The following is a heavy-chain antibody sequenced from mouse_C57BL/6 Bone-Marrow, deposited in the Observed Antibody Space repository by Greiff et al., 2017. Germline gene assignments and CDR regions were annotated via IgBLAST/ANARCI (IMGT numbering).Heavy chain of an antibody. Sequence: QVQLKESGPGLVAPSQSLSITCTVSGFSLTSYAISWVRQPPGKGLEWLGVIWTGGGTDYNSALKSRLSIRKDNSKSQVFLKMNSLQTDDTARYYCARLHYYGSSYVGVFDVWGTGTTVTVSS. CDR1: GFSLTSYA. V-gene: IGHV2-9-1*01. CDR2: IWTGGGT. J-gene: IGHJ1*03. CDR3: ARLHYYGSSYVGVFDV. D-gene: IGHD1-1*01.